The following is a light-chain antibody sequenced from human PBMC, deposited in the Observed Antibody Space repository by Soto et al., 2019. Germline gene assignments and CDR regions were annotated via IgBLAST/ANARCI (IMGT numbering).Light chain of an antibody. J-gene: IGKJ1*01. CDR1: QSVSSY. V-gene: IGKV3-11*01. Sequence: EIVLTQSPATLSLSPGERATLSCRASQSVSSYLAWYQQKPGQAPRLLIYDASNRATGIPARFSGSGSGTDFTLTISSLQPEDFATYYCQQYNYFPATFGQGTKVDIK. CDR3: QQYNYFPAT. CDR2: DAS.